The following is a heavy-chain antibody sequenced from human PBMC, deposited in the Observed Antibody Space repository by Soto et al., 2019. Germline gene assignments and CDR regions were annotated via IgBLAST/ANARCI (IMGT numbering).Heavy chain of an antibody. J-gene: IGHJ6*02. CDR3: TKDDGYNDSTYYHYFGMDV. D-gene: IGHD5-12*01. CDR2: KSYDWSTE. CDR1: GFTFSGYY. V-gene: IGHV3-30*18. Sequence: PGGSLRLSCAAFGFTFSGYYMHWVRQAPGKGLGWVAVKSYDWSTEYYADSVNGRFTISRDNSANRLFLQKNSLRPEDTAVYYCTKDDGYNDSTYYHYFGMDVWGQGTTVTVSS.